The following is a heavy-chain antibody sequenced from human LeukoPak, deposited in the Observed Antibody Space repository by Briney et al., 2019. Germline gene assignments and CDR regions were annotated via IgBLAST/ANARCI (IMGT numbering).Heavy chain of an antibody. V-gene: IGHV3-74*01. Sequence: GGSLRLSCAASGLAFSAYKMHWVRQAPRKGLVWVSRISTDGYTTDYADFVQGRFTASRDNTKNTWSLEMNSLRAENTAVYYCVVGGSPGYWGQGTLVTVSS. CDR1: GLAFSAYK. D-gene: IGHD2-15*01. CDR2: ISTDGYTT. CDR3: VVGGSPGY. J-gene: IGHJ4*02.